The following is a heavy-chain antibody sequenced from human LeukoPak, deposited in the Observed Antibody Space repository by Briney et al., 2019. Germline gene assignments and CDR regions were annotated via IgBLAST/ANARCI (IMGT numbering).Heavy chain of an antibody. Sequence: GGSLRLSCAASGFIFSGYSMNWVRQAPGKGLEWLSYISSSGSTMFHADSVKGRFTISRDNAKNSLYLQMNSLRAEDTAVYYCARDHPLSGYYDSSGHFYYWGQGTLVTVSS. J-gene: IGHJ4*02. V-gene: IGHV3-48*04. CDR1: GFIFSGYS. D-gene: IGHD3-22*01. CDR2: ISSSGSTM. CDR3: ARDHPLSGYYDSSGHFYY.